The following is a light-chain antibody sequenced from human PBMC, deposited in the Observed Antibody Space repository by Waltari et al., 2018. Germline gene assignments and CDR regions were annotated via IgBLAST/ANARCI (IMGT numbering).Light chain of an antibody. CDR1: SSHVGSNY. CDR3: AAWDDSLRAKFV. Sequence: QSVLTQPPSASGTPGQRAPISCSGRSSHVGSNYVHWYHQLPGTAPKLLSYMNAHRPSGVPERFSASKSGTLASLAISGLRSEDEADYYCAAWDDSLRAKFVFGTGTKVTVL. CDR2: MNA. J-gene: IGLJ1*01. V-gene: IGLV1-47*01.